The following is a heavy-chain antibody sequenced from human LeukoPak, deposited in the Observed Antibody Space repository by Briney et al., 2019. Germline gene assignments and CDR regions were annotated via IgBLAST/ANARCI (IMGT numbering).Heavy chain of an antibody. CDR2: INAGNGNT. Sequence: ASVKVSCKTSGYTFTSYAMHWVRQAPGQRLEWMGWINAGNGNTKYSQEFQDRVTITRDTSASTAYMELSSLRSEDMAVYYCARSSSSTSFDYWGQGTLVTVSS. J-gene: IGHJ4*02. V-gene: IGHV1-3*03. CDR3: ARSSSSTSFDY. D-gene: IGHD2-2*01. CDR1: GYTFTSYA.